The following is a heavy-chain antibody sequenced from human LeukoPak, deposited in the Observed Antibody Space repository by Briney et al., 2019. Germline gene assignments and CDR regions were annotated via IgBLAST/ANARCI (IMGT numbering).Heavy chain of an antibody. CDR3: TLPTPRAYCGGDCYSN. CDR2: IKSKTDGGTT. Sequence: PGGSLRLSCAASGFTFSNAWMSWVRQAPGKGLEWVGRIKSKTDGGTTDYAAPVKGRFTISRDDSKNTLYLQMNSLKTEDTAVYYCTLPTPRAYCGGDCYSNWGQGTLVTVSS. V-gene: IGHV3-15*01. CDR1: GFTFSNAW. J-gene: IGHJ4*02. D-gene: IGHD2-21*02.